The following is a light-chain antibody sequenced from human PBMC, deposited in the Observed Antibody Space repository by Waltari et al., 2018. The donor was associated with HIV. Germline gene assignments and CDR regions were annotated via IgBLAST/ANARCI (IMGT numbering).Light chain of an antibody. V-gene: IGLV3-21*03. CDR2: DDS. Sequence: SYALTQDTSVSVAAGKTASITCVGYNIGMKTVLWYQQKPGQAPVRVMYDDSNRPSGIPERFSGSNSGNTATLTINRVEVGDEADYYCQVWETTSDHVVFGGGSRLIVL. CDR1: NIGMKT. J-gene: IGLJ2*01. CDR3: QVWETTSDHVV.